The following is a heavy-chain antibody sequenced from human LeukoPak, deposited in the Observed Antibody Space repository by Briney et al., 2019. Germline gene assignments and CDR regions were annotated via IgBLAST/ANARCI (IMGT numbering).Heavy chain of an antibody. J-gene: IGHJ4*02. CDR1: GFTFSNYW. CDR2: IKQDGSEK. V-gene: IGHV3-7*03. Sequence: GGSLRLSCAASGFTFSNYWMSWVRQAPGTGLEWVANIKQDGSEKYYVDSVKGRFTISRDNAKNSLYSQMNSLRAEDTAVYYCAREYCSGGTCYLPGYWGQGTLVTVSS. D-gene: IGHD2-15*01. CDR3: AREYCSGGTCYLPGY.